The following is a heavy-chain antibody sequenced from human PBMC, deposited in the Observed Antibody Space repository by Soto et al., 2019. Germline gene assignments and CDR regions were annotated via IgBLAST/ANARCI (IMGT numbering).Heavy chain of an antibody. CDR1: GYTFTRSG. CDR3: ARAAYYYDSSGYYPGDY. V-gene: IGHV1-18*01. Sequence: ASVKVSCKASGYTFTRSGISWARQAPGQGPEWMGWISSYNGDTNYAQKFQGRVTITRDTSASTAYMEVSSLRSEDTAVYYCARAAYYYDSSGYYPGDYWGQGSLVTVSS. CDR2: ISSYNGDT. J-gene: IGHJ4*02. D-gene: IGHD3-22*01.